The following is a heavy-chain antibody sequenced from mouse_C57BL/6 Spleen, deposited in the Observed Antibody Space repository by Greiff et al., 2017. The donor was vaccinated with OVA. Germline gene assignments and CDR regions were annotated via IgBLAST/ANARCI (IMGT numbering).Heavy chain of an antibody. D-gene: IGHD2-2*01. CDR1: GFTFSDFY. CDR2: SRNKANDYTT. Sequence: EVKVVESGGGLVQSGRSLRLSCATSGFTFSDFYMEWVRQAPGKGLEWIAASRNKANDYTTEYSASVKGRFIVSRDTSQSILYLQMNALRAEDTAIYYCARDLYYGYGGFAYWGQGTLVTVSA. J-gene: IGHJ3*01. CDR3: ARDLYYGYGGFAY. V-gene: IGHV7-1*01.